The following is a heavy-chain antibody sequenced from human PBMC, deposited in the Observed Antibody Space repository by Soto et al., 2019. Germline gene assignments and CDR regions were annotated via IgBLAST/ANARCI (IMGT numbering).Heavy chain of an antibody. CDR1: GGSISTSDYY. CDR2: VYLSGDT. V-gene: IGHV4-31*03. Sequence: QVQLQESGPGLVRPSQTLSLTCTVSGGSISTSDYYWSWIRQHPVRGLEWIGYVYLSGDTFYNPSLESRVVISVEISENRCALNVTSVTAADTAVYDRARDPRRTRGWHFDLWGRGTQVTVSS. CDR3: ARDPRRTRGWHFDL. J-gene: IGHJ2*01. D-gene: IGHD3-10*01.